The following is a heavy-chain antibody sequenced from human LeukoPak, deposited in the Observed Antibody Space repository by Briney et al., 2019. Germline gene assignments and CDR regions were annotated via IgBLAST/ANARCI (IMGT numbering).Heavy chain of an antibody. Sequence: GGSLRLSCAASGFTFSSYAMSWVRQAPGKGLEWVSAISGSGGSTYYADSVKGRSTISRDNSKNTLYLQMNSLRAEDTAVYYCAKDRAMVRGVTYFDYWGQGTLVTVSS. V-gene: IGHV3-23*01. CDR2: ISGSGGST. CDR1: GFTFSSYA. D-gene: IGHD3-10*01. CDR3: AKDRAMVRGVTYFDY. J-gene: IGHJ4*02.